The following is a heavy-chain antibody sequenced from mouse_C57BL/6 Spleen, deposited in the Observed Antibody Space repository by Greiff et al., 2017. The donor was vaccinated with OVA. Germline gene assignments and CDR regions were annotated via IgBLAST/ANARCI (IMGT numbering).Heavy chain of an antibody. CDR2: INPSSGYT. J-gene: IGHJ4*01. Sequence: VKLQESGAELARPGASVKLSCKASGYTFTSYSMHWVKQRPGQGLEWIGYINPSSGYTKYNQKFKDKATLTVDKSSSTAYMQLRSLTSEYSAVCYCARMDTQAMDYWGQGTSVTVSS. V-gene: IGHV1-4*01. CDR3: ARMDTQAMDY. CDR1: GYTFTSYS. D-gene: IGHD5-1-1*01.